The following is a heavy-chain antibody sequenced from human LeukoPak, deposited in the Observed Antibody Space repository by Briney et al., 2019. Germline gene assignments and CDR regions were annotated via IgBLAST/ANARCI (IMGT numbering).Heavy chain of an antibody. Sequence: GGSLRLSCAASGFSFSVYWMHWVRQAPGKGPVWVSRIKTDGSITDYADFVKGRFTISRDNAKNTLNLQMNSLRAEDTAVYYCARDLGQYYDTSDNWFDPWGQGTLVTVSS. V-gene: IGHV3-74*01. CDR3: ARDLGQYYDTSDNWFDP. D-gene: IGHD3-22*01. J-gene: IGHJ5*02. CDR2: IKTDGSIT. CDR1: GFSFSVYW.